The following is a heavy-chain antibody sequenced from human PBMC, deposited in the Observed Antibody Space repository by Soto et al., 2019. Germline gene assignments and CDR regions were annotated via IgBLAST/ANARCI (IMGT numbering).Heavy chain of an antibody. Sequence: PGGSLRPSCTASGFTLPNYAMAWVRQAPGKGLEWVSTLIGGHYGTAYSYSVKGRFTVSRDNSKNCLYLQMNSLGVEDTAMYFCAKGKSTGDIDWFDPWGQGSLVTVSS. V-gene: IGHV3-23*01. CDR2: LIGGHYGT. J-gene: IGHJ5*02. CDR3: AKGKSTGDIDWFDP. CDR1: GFTLPNYA. D-gene: IGHD3-10*01.